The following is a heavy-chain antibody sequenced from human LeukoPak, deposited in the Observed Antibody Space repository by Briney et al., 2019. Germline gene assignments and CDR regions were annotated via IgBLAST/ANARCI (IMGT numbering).Heavy chain of an antibody. CDR2: IYHSGST. D-gene: IGHD3-3*01. J-gene: IGHJ4*02. V-gene: IGHV4-38-2*02. CDR1: GYSISSGYY. Sequence: PSETLSLTCTVSGYSISSGYYWGWIRQPPGKRQERIGSIYHSGSTYYNPSLKSRVTISVDTSKNQFSLKLSSVTAADTAVYYCAIYDFWSSYHDYWGQGTLVTVSS. CDR3: AIYDFWSSYHDY.